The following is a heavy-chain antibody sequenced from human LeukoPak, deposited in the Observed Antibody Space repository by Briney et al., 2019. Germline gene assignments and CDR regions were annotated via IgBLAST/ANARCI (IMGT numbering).Heavy chain of an antibody. V-gene: IGHV3-48*03. D-gene: IGHD3-22*01. CDR3: ARANYYDISGFDH. J-gene: IGHJ4*02. CDR2: ITSSGSAI. CDR1: GFTFKNYE. Sequence: GGSLRLSCVASGFTFKNYEFNWVRQAPGKGPEWLSYITSSGSAIYYADSVKGRLTISRDNAKKSLYLQMNSLRAEDTAIYYCARANYYDISGFDHWGQGTLVTVSS.